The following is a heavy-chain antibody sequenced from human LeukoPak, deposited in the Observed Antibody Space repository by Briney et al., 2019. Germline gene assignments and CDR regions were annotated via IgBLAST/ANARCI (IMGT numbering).Heavy chain of an antibody. J-gene: IGHJ4*02. Sequence: PGGSLRLSCAASGFTFSNYAMAWVRQAPGKGLERVSIISGRGTSTFYADSVKGRFTISRDNSKNTLYLQMNSLRAEDTAVYYCARSSGVELRDGTDYWGQGTLVTVSS. CDR1: GFTFSNYA. CDR3: ARSSGVELRDGTDY. D-gene: IGHD1-7*01. CDR2: ISGRGTST. V-gene: IGHV3-23*01.